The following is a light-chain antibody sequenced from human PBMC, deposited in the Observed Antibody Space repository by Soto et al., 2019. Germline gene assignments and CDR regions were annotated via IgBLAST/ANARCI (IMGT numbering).Light chain of an antibody. V-gene: IGKV3-15*01. CDR2: GAS. Sequence: ETVMTQSPATLSVSPGERATLSCRASQSVNSNLAWYQQKPGQAPGLLIYGASTRATGISARFSGSGSGTAFILMISVRQSDDSAVYYWQQYYNWPRTFGPGNKVEIK. CDR3: QQYYNWPRT. J-gene: IGKJ1*01. CDR1: QSVNSN.